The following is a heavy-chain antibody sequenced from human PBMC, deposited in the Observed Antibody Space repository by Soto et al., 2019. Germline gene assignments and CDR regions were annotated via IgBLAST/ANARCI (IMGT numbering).Heavy chain of an antibody. J-gene: IGHJ3*02. CDR1: GGSISSSSYY. CDR2: IYYSGST. Sequence: QLQLQESGPGLVKPSETLSLTCTVSGGSISSSSYYWGWIRQPPGKGLEWIGSIYYSGSTYYNPSLKSRVTISVDTSKNQFSLKLSSVTAADTAVYYCARPRAVGAFDIWGQGTMVTVSS. CDR3: ARPRAVGAFDI. V-gene: IGHV4-39*01.